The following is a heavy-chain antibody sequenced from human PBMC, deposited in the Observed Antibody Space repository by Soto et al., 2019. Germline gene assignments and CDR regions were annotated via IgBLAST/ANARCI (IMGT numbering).Heavy chain of an antibody. D-gene: IGHD6-6*01. J-gene: IGHJ4*02. CDR1: GYGFTSYW. Sequence: PGESLKISCKGSGYGFTSYWISWVRQMPGKGLEWMGRIDPSDSYTNYSPSFQGHVTISADKSISTAYLQWSSLKASDTAMYYCARHLFSYSSSTTFDYWGQGTLVTVSS. CDR3: ARHLFSYSSSTTFDY. V-gene: IGHV5-10-1*01. CDR2: IDPSDSYT.